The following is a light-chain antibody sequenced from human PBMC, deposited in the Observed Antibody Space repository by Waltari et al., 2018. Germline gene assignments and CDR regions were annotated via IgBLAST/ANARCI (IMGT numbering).Light chain of an antibody. V-gene: IGLV3-21*04. Sequence: SYVLTQPPSVSVAPGQTARITRGGYNVGSEAVHWYQHTTGQAPVLVIYYDGGRPSGIPERFSGSNSGDTATLTITGVEAGDEADYYCQVWHTSTDLWVFGGGTKLTVL. CDR1: NVGSEA. J-gene: IGLJ3*02. CDR3: QVWHTSTDLWV. CDR2: YDG.